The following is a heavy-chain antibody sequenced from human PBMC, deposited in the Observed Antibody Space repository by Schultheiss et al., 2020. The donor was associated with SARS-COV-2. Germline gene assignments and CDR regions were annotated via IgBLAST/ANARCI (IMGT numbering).Heavy chain of an antibody. V-gene: IGHV4-59*12. CDR1: GGSISSYY. Sequence: SQTLSLTCTVSGGSISSYYWSWIRQPPGKGLEWIGYIYYSGSTNYNPSLKSRVTISVDTSKNQFSLKLSSVTAADTAVYYCARGKIGLDYWGQGTLVTVSS. J-gene: IGHJ4*02. CDR2: IYYSGST. CDR3: ARGKIGLDY.